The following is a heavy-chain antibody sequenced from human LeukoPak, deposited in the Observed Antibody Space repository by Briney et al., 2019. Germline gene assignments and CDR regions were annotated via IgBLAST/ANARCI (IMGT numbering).Heavy chain of an antibody. CDR1: GFTFNNYA. J-gene: IGHJ4*02. Sequence: GGSLRLSCETSGFTFNNYAMHWVRRAPGKGLEWVAYTRYDGSSAYYADLVKGRFTISRDNSKNTLYLQMDSLRDEDTAVYYCAKDRGSIGGYFDYWGQGTLVTVSS. V-gene: IGHV3-30*02. D-gene: IGHD3-10*01. CDR3: AKDRGSIGGYFDY. CDR2: TRYDGSSA.